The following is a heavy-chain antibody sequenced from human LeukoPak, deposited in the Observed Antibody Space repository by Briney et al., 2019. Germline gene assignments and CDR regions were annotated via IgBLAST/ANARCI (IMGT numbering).Heavy chain of an antibody. CDR1: GGTFSSYA. Sequence: ASVKVSCKASGGTFSSYAISWVRQAPGQGLEWMGRIIPIFGTPNYAQKLQGRITITADKSTSTAYIELSSRRSEDTAVYYCARDSYDGDYINYWGQGTLVTVSS. CDR3: ARDSYDGDYINY. J-gene: IGHJ4*02. D-gene: IGHD4-17*01. V-gene: IGHV1-69*06. CDR2: IIPIFGTP.